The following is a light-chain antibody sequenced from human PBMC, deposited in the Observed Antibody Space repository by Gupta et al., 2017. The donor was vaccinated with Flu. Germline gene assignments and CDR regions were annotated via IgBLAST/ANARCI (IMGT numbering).Light chain of an antibody. CDR2: AAS. J-gene: IGKJ4*01. V-gene: IGKV1D-16*01. Sequence: PSSLSASVGERVTITCRGSQGISSWLAWYQQKPEKAPKSLSYAASSLQSGVPSRFSGSGSGTDFTLTISSLQPEDFANYYCQQYNSYPPTFGGGTKVEIK. CDR1: QGISSW. CDR3: QQYNSYPPT.